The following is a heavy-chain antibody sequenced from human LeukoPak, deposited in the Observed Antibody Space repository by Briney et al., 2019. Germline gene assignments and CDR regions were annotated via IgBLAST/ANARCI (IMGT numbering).Heavy chain of an antibody. Sequence: PGGSLRLSCAASGFTFSSYAMTWVRQAPGKGLEWVSAISGSGGSTYYADSVKGRFTMSRDNSKNTLYLQMNSLRAEDTAVYYCARESPKFPYYYYGMDVWGKGTTVTVSS. CDR1: GFTFSSYA. V-gene: IGHV3-23*01. CDR2: ISGSGGST. CDR3: ARESPKFPYYYYGMDV. J-gene: IGHJ6*04.